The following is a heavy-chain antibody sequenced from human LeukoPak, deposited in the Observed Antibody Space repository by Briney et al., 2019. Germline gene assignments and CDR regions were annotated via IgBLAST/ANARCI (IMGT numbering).Heavy chain of an antibody. CDR2: IKQDGIYK. CDR3: ARNMYGDYNNYYYYYAMDV. CDR1: GFTFSNYW. D-gene: IGHD4-17*01. V-gene: IGHV3-7*01. J-gene: IGHJ6*02. Sequence: GGSLRLSCAVSGFTFSNYWMSWARQAPGKGVEWVANIKQDGIYKNYVASVNARFPISRDNAKKSLYLQMHSLRAEDTAVYYCARNMYGDYNNYYYYYAMDVWGQGTTVTVSS.